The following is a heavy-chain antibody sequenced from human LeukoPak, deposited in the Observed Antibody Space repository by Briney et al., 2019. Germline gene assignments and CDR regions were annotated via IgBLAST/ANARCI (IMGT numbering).Heavy chain of an antibody. CDR3: ARDAYYYDSSGYYHFDY. D-gene: IGHD3-22*01. V-gene: IGHV4-39*07. Sequence: SETLSLTCTVSGGSISSSSYYWGCIRQPPGKGLEWIGSIYYSGSTYYNPSLKSRVTISVDTSKNQFSLKLSSVTAADTAVYYCARDAYYYDSSGYYHFDYWGQGTLVTVSS. J-gene: IGHJ4*02. CDR1: GGSISSSSYY. CDR2: IYYSGST.